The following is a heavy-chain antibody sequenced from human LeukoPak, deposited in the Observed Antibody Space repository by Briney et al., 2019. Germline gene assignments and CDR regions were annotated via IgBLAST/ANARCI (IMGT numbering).Heavy chain of an antibody. J-gene: IGHJ6*03. CDR3: ARVHGDYNYFYMDV. D-gene: IGHD5-12*01. CDR1: GFTFTNYW. Sequence: GGSLRLSCAASGFTFTNYWMSWVRQAPGKGLEWVANIKKDGSEKYYVDSVKGRSTISRDSAKNSLYLQMNSLRAEDTAVYYCARVHGDYNYFYMDVWGKGTTVTVSS. CDR2: IKKDGSEK. V-gene: IGHV3-7*01.